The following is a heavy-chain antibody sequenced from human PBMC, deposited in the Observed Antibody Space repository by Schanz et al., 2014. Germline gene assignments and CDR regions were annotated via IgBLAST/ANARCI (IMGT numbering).Heavy chain of an antibody. CDR2: IYSRGSS. CDR1: GGSISSATYY. CDR3: ARGGSVATIAPYTGFDP. D-gene: IGHD5-12*01. J-gene: IGHJ5*02. V-gene: IGHV4-61*02. Sequence: QVQLQESGPGLVKPSQTLSLTCTVSGGSISSATYYWSWVRQPAGKGLEWIGRIYSRGSSTYNPSRKGRFPIPRDTPNNQSPLKLTAVTAADTAGYYCARGGSVATIAPYTGFDPWGQGTLVTVSS.